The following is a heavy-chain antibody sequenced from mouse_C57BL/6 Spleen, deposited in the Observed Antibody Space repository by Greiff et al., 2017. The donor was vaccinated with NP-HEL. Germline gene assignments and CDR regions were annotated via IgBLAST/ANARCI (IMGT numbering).Heavy chain of an antibody. CDR2: IDPNSGGT. Sequence: QVQLQQPGTELVKPGASVKLSCKASGYTFTSYWMHWVKQRPGQGLEWIGRIDPNSGGTKYNEKFKSKATLTVDKPSSTAYMQLSSLTSEDSAVYYCARGSSYNPYFDVWGTGTTVTVSS. CDR1: GYTFTSYW. D-gene: IGHD1-1*01. J-gene: IGHJ1*03. V-gene: IGHV1-72*01. CDR3: ARGSSYNPYFDV.